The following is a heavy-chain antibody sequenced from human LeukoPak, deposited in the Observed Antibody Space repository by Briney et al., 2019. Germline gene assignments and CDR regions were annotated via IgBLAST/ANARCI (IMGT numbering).Heavy chain of an antibody. Sequence: GGSLRLSCAASGFSFGDYAKHWVRQAPGKGLEWVSGISWNSDRIGYADSVKGRFTISRENAKNSLYLQMNSLRPEDTALYYCAKLGLPSSSGWIHYFDYWGQGTLVTVSS. CDR2: ISWNSDRI. V-gene: IGHV3-9*01. D-gene: IGHD6-19*01. CDR3: AKLGLPSSSGWIHYFDY. CDR1: GFSFGDYA. J-gene: IGHJ4*02.